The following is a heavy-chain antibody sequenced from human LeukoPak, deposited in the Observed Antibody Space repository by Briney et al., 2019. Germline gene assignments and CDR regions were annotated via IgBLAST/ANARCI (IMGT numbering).Heavy chain of an antibody. Sequence: GGSLRLSCAASGFTFSSYEMNWVRQAPGKGLEWVSSISRGGSPIYYADSVKGRFTTSRDNAKNSLYLQMNSLRAEDTAVYYCASCIVGAIDYWGQGTLVTVSS. CDR2: ISRGGSPI. CDR1: GFTFSSYE. CDR3: ASCIVGAIDY. J-gene: IGHJ4*02. V-gene: IGHV3-48*03. D-gene: IGHD1-26*01.